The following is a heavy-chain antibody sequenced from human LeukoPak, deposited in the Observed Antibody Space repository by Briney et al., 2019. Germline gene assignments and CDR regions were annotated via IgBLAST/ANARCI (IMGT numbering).Heavy chain of an antibody. CDR1: GYSISSGYY. V-gene: IGHV4-38-2*02. CDR3: WGSSGYYDY. D-gene: IGHD3-22*01. CDR2: IYHSGST. Sequence: SETLSLTCTVSGYSISSGYYWGWIRQPPGKGLEWIGSIYHSGSTYYNPSLKSRVTISVDTSKNQFSLKLSSVTAADTAVYYSWGSSGYYDYWGQGTLVTVSS. J-gene: IGHJ4*02.